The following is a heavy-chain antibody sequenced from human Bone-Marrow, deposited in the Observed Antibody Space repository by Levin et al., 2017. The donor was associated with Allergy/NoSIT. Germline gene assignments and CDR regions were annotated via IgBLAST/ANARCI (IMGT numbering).Heavy chain of an antibody. D-gene: IGHD3-22*01. CDR3: VRVGNSSG. V-gene: IGHV3-74*01. Sequence: PGGSLRLSCVGSGFIFSDYWMHWVRQAPGKGPVWVSRINEVGRITNYADSVKGRFTISRDNAKNTLYLQMNSLRVEDTAVYYCVRVGNSSGWGQGTLVTVSA. CDR1: GFIFSDYW. J-gene: IGHJ4*02. CDR2: INEVGRIT.